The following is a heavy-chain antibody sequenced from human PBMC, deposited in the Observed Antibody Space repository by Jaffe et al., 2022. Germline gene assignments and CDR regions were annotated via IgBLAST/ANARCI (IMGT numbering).Heavy chain of an antibody. D-gene: IGHD6-13*01. V-gene: IGHV2-5*01. CDR2: IYWNDDK. J-gene: IGHJ4*02. Sequence: QITLKESGPTLVKPTQTLTLTCTFSGFSLSTSGVGVGWIRQPPGKALEWLALIYWNDDKRYSPSLKSRLTITKDTSKNQVVLTMTNMDPVDTATYYCAHGYSSSWLVGAFDYWGQGTLVTVSS. CDR1: GFSLSTSGVG. CDR3: AHGYSSSWLVGAFDY.